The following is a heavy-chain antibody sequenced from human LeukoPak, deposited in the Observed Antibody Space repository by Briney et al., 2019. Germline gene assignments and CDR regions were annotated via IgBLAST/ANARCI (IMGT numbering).Heavy chain of an antibody. CDR1: GFTFDDYA. Sequence: GGSLRLSCAASGFTFDDYAMHWVRQAPGKGLEWVSGISWNSGSIGYADSVKGRFTISRDNAKNSLHLQMNSLRAEDTALYYCAKASSNRVWFGELSVDYWGQGTLVTVSS. J-gene: IGHJ4*02. V-gene: IGHV3-9*01. D-gene: IGHD3-10*01. CDR3: AKASSNRVWFGELSVDY. CDR2: ISWNSGSI.